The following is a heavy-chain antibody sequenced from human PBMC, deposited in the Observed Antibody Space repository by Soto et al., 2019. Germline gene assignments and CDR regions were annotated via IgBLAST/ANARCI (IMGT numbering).Heavy chain of an antibody. CDR3: ARQNSNYVQGGMDV. V-gene: IGHV5-10-1*01. D-gene: IGHD4-4*01. CDR1: GYSFTSYW. Sequence: GESLKISCKGSGYSFTSYWISWVRQMPGEGLGWMGRIDPSDSYTNYSPSFQGHVTISADKSISTAYLQWSSLKASDTAMYYCARQNSNYVQGGMDVWGQGTTVTVSS. J-gene: IGHJ6*02. CDR2: IDPSDSYT.